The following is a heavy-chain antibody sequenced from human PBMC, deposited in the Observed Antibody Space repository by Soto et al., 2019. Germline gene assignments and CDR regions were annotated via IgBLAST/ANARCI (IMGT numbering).Heavy chain of an antibody. CDR1: GFTFSSYG. CDR2: ISYDGSNK. Sequence: GSLRRSCAASGFTFSSYGMHWVRQAPGKGLEWLAVISYDGSNKYYADSVKGRFTISRDNSKNTLYLQMNSLRAEDTAVYYCAKDRGSSGDTKYYYYYYGMDVWGQGTTVTVSS. V-gene: IGHV3-30*18. J-gene: IGHJ6*02. CDR3: AKDRGSSGDTKYYYYYYGMDV. D-gene: IGHD6-19*01.